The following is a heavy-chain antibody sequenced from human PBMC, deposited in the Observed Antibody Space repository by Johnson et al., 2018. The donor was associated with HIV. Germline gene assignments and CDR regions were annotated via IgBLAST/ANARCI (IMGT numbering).Heavy chain of an antibody. V-gene: IGHV3-20*04. CDR1: GFTLDDYG. J-gene: IGHJ3*02. D-gene: IGHD3-10*01. Sequence: VQLVESGGGVVQPGGSLRLSCAASGFTLDDYGMTWVRQAPGKGLEWVSGVNWNGDSTGYADSVKGRFSISRDNAKNSLYLQMNSLRAEDTAVYYCASSSITMVRGEDAFDIWGQGTMVTVSS. CDR2: VNWNGDST. CDR3: ASSSITMVRGEDAFDI.